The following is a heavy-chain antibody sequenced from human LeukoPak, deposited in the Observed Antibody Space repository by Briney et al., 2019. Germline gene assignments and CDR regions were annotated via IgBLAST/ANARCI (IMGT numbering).Heavy chain of an antibody. V-gene: IGHV1-2*02. CDR3: ARDRSGYGMDV. CDR1: GYTFTDYY. CDR2: INPNSGDT. J-gene: IGHJ6*02. Sequence: ASVKVSCKASGYTFTDYYMQWVRQAPGQGLEWMGWINPNSGDTNYAQKFQGRVTMTRDTPISTAYMELSSPRSEDTAVYYCARDRSGYGMDVWGQGTTVTVSS. D-gene: IGHD6-19*01.